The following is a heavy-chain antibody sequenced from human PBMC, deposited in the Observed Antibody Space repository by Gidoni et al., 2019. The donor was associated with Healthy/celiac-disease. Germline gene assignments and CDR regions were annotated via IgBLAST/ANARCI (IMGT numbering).Heavy chain of an antibody. CDR1: GCAFRSHG. CDR2: ISYDGRNT. CDR3: ANTLYSYDSSRYPRSDYYYYGMDV. V-gene: IGHV3-30*18. J-gene: IGHJ6*02. D-gene: IGHD3-22*01. Sequence: QVQRVEYGGGVVQRGRSLRVSCTAYGCAFRSHGMHGLGQHPGRGLVGVAVISYDGRNTSYADSVKGRFTIYRDHSKNTLYLQTNSLIAEDTAVYYCANTLYSYDSSRYPRSDYYYYGMDVWGQGTTVTVSS.